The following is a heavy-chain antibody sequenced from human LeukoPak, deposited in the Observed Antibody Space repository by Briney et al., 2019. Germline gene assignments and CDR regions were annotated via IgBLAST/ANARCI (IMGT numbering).Heavy chain of an antibody. V-gene: IGHV3-11*01. CDR3: ARVKGVPNWFDP. CDR1: GFTLSDYY. Sequence: NPGGSLRLSCAASGFTLSDYYMSWIRQAPGKGLEWVSYISSSGSTIYYADSVKGRFTISRDNAKNSLYLQMNSLRAEDTAVYYCARVKGVPNWFDPWGQGTLVTVSS. J-gene: IGHJ5*02. CDR2: ISSSGSTI.